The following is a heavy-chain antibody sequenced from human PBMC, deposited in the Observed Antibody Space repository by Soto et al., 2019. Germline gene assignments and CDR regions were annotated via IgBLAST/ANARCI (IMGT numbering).Heavy chain of an antibody. CDR2: IKQDGSEK. CDR3: AREYSSGWYGGYNWYDP. Sequence: ETLSLTCTVSGDSISSYYWSWVRQAPGKGLEWVANIKQDGSEKYYVDSVKGRFTISRDSAKNSLYLQMNSLRAEDTAVYYCAREYSSGWYGGYNWYDPWGQGTLVTVSS. D-gene: IGHD6-19*01. J-gene: IGHJ5*02. CDR1: GDSISSYY. V-gene: IGHV3-7*01.